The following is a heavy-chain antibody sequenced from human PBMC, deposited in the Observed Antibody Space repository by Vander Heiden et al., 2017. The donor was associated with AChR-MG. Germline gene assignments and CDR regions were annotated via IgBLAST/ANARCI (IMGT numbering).Heavy chain of an antibody. V-gene: IGHV4-59*01. CDR2: IYYSGST. D-gene: IGHD2-21*02. CDR3: ARYCGGDCYSGNDAFDI. CDR1: GGSISSYY. Sequence: QVQLQESGPGLVKPSETLSLTCTVSGGSISSYYWSWIRQPPGKGLEWIGYIYYSGSTNYNPSLKSRVTISVDTSKNQFSLKLSSVTAADTAVYYCARYCGGDCYSGNDAFDIWGQGTMVTVSS. J-gene: IGHJ3*02.